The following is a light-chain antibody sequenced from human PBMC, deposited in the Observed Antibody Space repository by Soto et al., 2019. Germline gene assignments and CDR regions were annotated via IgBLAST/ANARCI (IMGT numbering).Light chain of an antibody. CDR1: QTVLSN. Sequence: EIVMTQSPATLSVSPGEGATLSCRASQTVLSNLAWYQQKPGQAPRLLIYGASTRATGVPARFSGSGSGTEFTLTISSLQSEDFTVYSCLQYHNLWAFGQGTKVEI. V-gene: IGKV3-15*01. CDR2: GAS. J-gene: IGKJ1*01. CDR3: LQYHNLWA.